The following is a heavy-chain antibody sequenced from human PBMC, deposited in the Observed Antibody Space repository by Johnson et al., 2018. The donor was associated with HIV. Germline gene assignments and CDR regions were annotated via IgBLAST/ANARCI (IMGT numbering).Heavy chain of an antibody. D-gene: IGHD1-1*01. CDR3: ARDTGERQPAYLYAFDI. J-gene: IGHJ3*02. V-gene: IGHV3-7*05. Sequence: EVQLVESGGGLVQPGGSLRLSCAASGFTFSSYWMSWVRQAPGKGLEWVANIKQDGSEKYYVDSVKGRFTISRDNAKNSLYLQMNSLRAEDTALYYCARDTGERQPAYLYAFDIWGQGTMVTVSS. CDR1: GFTFSSYW. CDR2: IKQDGSEK.